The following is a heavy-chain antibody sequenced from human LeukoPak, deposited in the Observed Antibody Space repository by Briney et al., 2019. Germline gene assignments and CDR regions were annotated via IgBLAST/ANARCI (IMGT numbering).Heavy chain of an antibody. D-gene: IGHD3-10*02. V-gene: IGHV3-48*03. CDR3: AELGITMIGGV. CDR2: ISSSGSTI. J-gene: IGHJ6*04. CDR1: GFTFSGYW. Sequence: GGSLRLSCVASGFTFSGYWMNWVRQAPGKGLEWVSYISSSGSTIYYADSVKGRFTISRDNAKNSLYPQMNSLRAEDTAVYYCAELGITMIGGVWGKGTTVTISS.